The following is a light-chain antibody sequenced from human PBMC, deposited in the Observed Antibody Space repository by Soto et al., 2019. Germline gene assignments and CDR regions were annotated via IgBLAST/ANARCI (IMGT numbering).Light chain of an antibody. V-gene: IGKV3-20*01. CDR3: QQYFGSSWT. Sequence: EIVLTQSPGTLSSSPGERATLSCRASQSIDNRYLAWYQHKPGQAPRLLIYATSSRATGIPDRFGGSGSGTDFTLTINRLEPEDFALHYCQQYFGSSWTFGQGTKVDIK. J-gene: IGKJ1*01. CDR1: QSIDNRY. CDR2: ATS.